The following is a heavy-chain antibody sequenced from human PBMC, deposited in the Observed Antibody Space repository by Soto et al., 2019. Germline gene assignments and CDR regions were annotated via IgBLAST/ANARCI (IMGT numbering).Heavy chain of an antibody. V-gene: IGHV4-59*01. Sequence: SETLSLTCTVSGGSISSYYWSWIRQPPGKGLEWIGYIYYSGSTNYNPSLKSRVTISVDTSKNQFSLKLSSVTAADTAVYYCAGTPDYGDPIYYFDYWGQGTLVTVSS. CDR1: GGSISSYY. CDR2: IYYSGST. J-gene: IGHJ4*02. D-gene: IGHD4-17*01. CDR3: AGTPDYGDPIYYFDY.